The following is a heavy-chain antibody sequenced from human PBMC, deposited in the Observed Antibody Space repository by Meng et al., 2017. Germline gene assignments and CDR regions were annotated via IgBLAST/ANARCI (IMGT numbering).Heavy chain of an antibody. CDR2: IKPDGTMT. CDR3: ARSDWFDP. J-gene: IGHJ5*02. CDR1: GFTFRNYW. V-gene: IGHV3-74*01. Sequence: VQVDEVGVGLVYVGRPLSLSCTADGFTFRNYWMHWVRQGPGKGLVWVSRIKPDGTMTVYADSVKGRFTISRDNAKNTLYLQMNSLRSDDTAVYYCARSDWFDPWGQGTLVTVSS.